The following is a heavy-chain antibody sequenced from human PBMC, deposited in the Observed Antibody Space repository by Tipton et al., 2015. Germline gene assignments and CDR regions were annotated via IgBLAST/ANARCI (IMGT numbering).Heavy chain of an antibody. CDR1: GGSIRSFY. D-gene: IGHD1-26*01. V-gene: IGHV4-59*07. CDR3: SRAPPVGGPRGGWLDP. Sequence: TLSLTCTVSGGSIRSFYWSWIRQPPGKGLEWIGYISYSGSTNYNPSLKSRVTISVDTSKNQFSLKLNSVTAADTAVYYCSRAPPVGGPRGGWLDPWGQGTLVTVSS. CDR2: ISYSGST. J-gene: IGHJ5*02.